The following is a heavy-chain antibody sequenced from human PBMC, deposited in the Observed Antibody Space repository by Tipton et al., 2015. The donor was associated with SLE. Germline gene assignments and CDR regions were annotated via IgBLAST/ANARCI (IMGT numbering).Heavy chain of an antibody. V-gene: IGHV3-43D*03. Sequence: SLRLSCAAPGFTFGDYAMHWVRQAPGKGLEWVSLITWDGGSTFYGDSVKGRFTMFRDNDKDSLYLHMSSLGAEDTAVYYCAKGGRYCRDRSCYSFSDYWGRGTLVTVSS. CDR1: GFTFGDYA. CDR2: ITWDGGST. CDR3: AKGGRYCRDRSCYSFSDY. J-gene: IGHJ4*02. D-gene: IGHD2-15*01.